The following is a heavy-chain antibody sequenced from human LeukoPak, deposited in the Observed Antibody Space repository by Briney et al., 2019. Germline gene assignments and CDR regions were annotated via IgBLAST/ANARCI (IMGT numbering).Heavy chain of an antibody. Sequence: GGSLRLSCAASGFTFSHYSMNWVRQAPGKGLEWVSFISSSSSYIYYADSVKGRFTISRDNAKNSLYLQVNSLRAEDTAVYYCARGNDHYDSSGYYYWGQGTLVTVSS. CDR1: GFTFSHYS. D-gene: IGHD3-22*01. CDR3: ARGNDHYDSSGYYY. CDR2: ISSSSSYI. J-gene: IGHJ4*02. V-gene: IGHV3-21*01.